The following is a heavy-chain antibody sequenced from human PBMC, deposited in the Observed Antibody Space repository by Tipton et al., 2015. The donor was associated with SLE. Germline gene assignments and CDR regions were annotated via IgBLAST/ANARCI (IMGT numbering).Heavy chain of an antibody. CDR3: AREDRSGWYHY. Sequence: QLVQSGAGVKKPGASVKVSCKASGYTFTNYGIGWVRQAPGQGLEWMGWISADNGIKNYAEKFQRRVTMTTDTSTSTAYMELRSLRSDDTAVYYCAREDRSGWYHYWGQGTLVTVSS. CDR2: ISADNGIK. V-gene: IGHV1-18*01. D-gene: IGHD6-19*01. J-gene: IGHJ4*02. CDR1: GYTFTNYG.